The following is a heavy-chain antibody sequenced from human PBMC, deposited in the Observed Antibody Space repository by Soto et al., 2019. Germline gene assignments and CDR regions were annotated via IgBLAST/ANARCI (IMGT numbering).Heavy chain of an antibody. V-gene: IGHV3-48*02. CDR1: GFTFTSYS. D-gene: IGHD3-16*01. J-gene: IGHJ5*02. CDR2: ITSKSTTI. CDR3: AREMGACSDSSCYPGPYDS. Sequence: PGGSLRLFCAASGFTFTSYSMNWVRQAPGQGLEWVSYITSKSTTIKYADSVKGRFTVSKDNAKNSLYLQLNSLRDEDTAVYYCAREMGACSDSSCYPGPYDSWGQGTLVTVS.